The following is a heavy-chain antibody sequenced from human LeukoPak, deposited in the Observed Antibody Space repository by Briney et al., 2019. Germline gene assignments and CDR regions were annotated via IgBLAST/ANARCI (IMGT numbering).Heavy chain of an antibody. V-gene: IGHV3-23*01. CDR1: RFPFISYA. J-gene: IGHJ3*02. Sequence: GGSLCLSCAASRFPFISYAMTWVRQAPGKGLEWISAISGSAYSTSYADSVKGRFTISRDNSKNTLYLQMNSLRAEDTAIYYCARNTSGFKLGDAFDIWGQGTMVTVSS. CDR3: ARNTSGFKLGDAFDI. D-gene: IGHD3-22*01. CDR2: ISGSAYST.